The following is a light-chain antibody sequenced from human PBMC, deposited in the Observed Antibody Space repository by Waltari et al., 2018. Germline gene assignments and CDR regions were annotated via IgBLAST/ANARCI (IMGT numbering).Light chain of an antibody. J-gene: IGKJ2*01. Sequence: DIVMTQSPDSLGVSLGERATINCKSSKNLLYSSDNKNYLAWYQQKPGQPPKLLSSWASTRESGVPDRFSGSGSGTDFTLTISSLQAEDVAVYYCQQYYSTMYTFGQGTKLEIK. V-gene: IGKV4-1*01. CDR2: WAS. CDR3: QQYYSTMYT. CDR1: KNLLYSSDNKNY.